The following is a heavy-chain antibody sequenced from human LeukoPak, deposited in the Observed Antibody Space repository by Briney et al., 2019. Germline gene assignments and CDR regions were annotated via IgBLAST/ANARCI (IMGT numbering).Heavy chain of an antibody. Sequence: PGRSLRLSCAASGFTFSGYGMHWVRQAPGKGLEWVAVISYDASNKHYADSVKGRFTISRDNSKNTLYLQMNSLRAEDTAVYYCAKDQGYGYVAIWIDYWGQGTLVTVSS. CDR2: ISYDASNK. V-gene: IGHV3-30*18. CDR1: GFTFSGYG. J-gene: IGHJ4*02. D-gene: IGHD5-18*01. CDR3: AKDQGYGYVAIWIDY.